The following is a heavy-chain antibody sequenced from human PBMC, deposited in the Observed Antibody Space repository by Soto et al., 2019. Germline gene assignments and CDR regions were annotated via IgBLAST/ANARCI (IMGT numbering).Heavy chain of an antibody. CDR3: ARDSGYSYGYGTDRYYFDY. CDR1: GGTFSSYA. J-gene: IGHJ4*02. Sequence: ASVKVSCKASGGTFSSYAISWVRQAPGQGLEWMGVIIPIFGTANYAQKFQGRVTITADESTSTAYMELSSMRSEDTAVYYCARDSGYSYGYGTDRYYFDYWGQGTLFTAPQ. V-gene: IGHV1-69*13. D-gene: IGHD5-18*01. CDR2: IIPIFGTA.